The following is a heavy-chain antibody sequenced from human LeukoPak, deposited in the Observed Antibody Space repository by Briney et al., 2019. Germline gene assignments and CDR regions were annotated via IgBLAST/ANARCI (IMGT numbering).Heavy chain of an antibody. D-gene: IGHD5-18*01. CDR1: GGAFSGYY. J-gene: IGHJ3*02. Sequence: ASETLSLTCAVYGGAFSGYYWSWIRQVPGKGLEWIGEINQSGRTNYNPSLKSRVTIPVDTSKNQISLKLSFVTATDTAVYYCARGWFGFWHNSYAEDNAFDIWGQGTMVTVSS. CDR2: INQSGRT. V-gene: IGHV4-34*01. CDR3: ARGWFGFWHNSYAEDNAFDI.